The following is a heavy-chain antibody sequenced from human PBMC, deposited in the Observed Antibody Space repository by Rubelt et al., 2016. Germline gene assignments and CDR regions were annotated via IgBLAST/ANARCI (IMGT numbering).Heavy chain of an antibody. CDR3: ASTYGSGSYTPFDY. V-gene: IGHV4-34*01. J-gene: IGHJ4*02. D-gene: IGHD3-10*01. CDR1: GGSFSGYY. CDR2: INHSGST. Sequence: QVQLQQWGAGLLKPSETLSLTCAVYGGSFSGYYWSWIRQPPGKGLEWIGEINHSGSTNYNPSLTVRVTISVDTSKNQVALKLSSVTAADTAVYYCASTYGSGSYTPFDYWGQGTLVTVSS.